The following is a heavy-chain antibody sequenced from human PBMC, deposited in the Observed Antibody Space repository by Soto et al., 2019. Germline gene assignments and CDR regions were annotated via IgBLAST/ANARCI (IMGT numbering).Heavy chain of an antibody. CDR2: ISYDGSNK. Sequence: QVQLVESGGGVVQPGRSLRLSCAASGFTFSSYAMHWVRQAPGKGLEWVAVISYDGSNKYYADSVKGRFTISRDNSKNTLYLQMNSLRAEDTAVYYCAREPLWGTAIVLWYFDLWGRGTLVTVSS. J-gene: IGHJ2*01. V-gene: IGHV3-30-3*01. D-gene: IGHD5-18*01. CDR3: AREPLWGTAIVLWYFDL. CDR1: GFTFSSYA.